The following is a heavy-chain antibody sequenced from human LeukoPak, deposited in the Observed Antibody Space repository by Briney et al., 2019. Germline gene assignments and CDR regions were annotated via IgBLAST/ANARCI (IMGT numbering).Heavy chain of an antibody. CDR3: AKSSTSCCRGCSYYFDY. J-gene: IGHJ4*02. CDR1: GFTFDDYA. CDR2: ISWDGGST. V-gene: IGHV3-43D*03. D-gene: IGHD2-2*01. Sequence: GGSLRLSCAASGFTFDDYAMHWVRQAPGKGLEWVSLISWDGGSTYYADSVKGRFTISRDNSKNSLYLQMNSLRAEDTALYYCAKSSTSCCRGCSYYFDYWGQGTLVTVSS.